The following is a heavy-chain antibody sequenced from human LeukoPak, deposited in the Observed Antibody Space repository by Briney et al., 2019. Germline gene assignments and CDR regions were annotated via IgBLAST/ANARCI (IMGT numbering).Heavy chain of an antibody. Sequence: PSETLSLTCTVSGGSISSYYWSWIRQPPGKGLEWIGYIYYSGSTNYNPSLKSRVTISVDTSKNQFSLKLSSVTAADTAVYYCARGYSSSWYYNWFDPWGQGTLVTVSS. D-gene: IGHD6-13*01. J-gene: IGHJ5*02. CDR1: GGSISSYY. CDR2: IYYSGST. CDR3: ARGYSSSWYYNWFDP. V-gene: IGHV4-59*08.